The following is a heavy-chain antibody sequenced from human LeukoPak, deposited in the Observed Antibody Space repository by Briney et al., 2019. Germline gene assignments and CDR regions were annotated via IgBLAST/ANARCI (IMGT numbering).Heavy chain of an antibody. V-gene: IGHV1-2*02. CDR2: INPNSGGT. CDR3: AREYSSGWSNWFDP. Sequence: ASVKVSCKASGYTFTGYYMNWVRQAPGQGLEWMGWINPNSGGTNYAQKFQGRVTMTRDTSISTAYMELSRLRSDDTAVYYCAREYSSGWSNWFDPWGQGTLVTVSS. CDR1: GYTFTGYY. D-gene: IGHD6-19*01. J-gene: IGHJ5*02.